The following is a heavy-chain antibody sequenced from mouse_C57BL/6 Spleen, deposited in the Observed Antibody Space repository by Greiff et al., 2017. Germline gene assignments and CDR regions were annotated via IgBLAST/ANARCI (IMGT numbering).Heavy chain of an antibody. J-gene: IGHJ2*01. Sequence: QVQLQQPGAELVMPGASVKLSCTASGYTFTSYWMHWVKQRPGQGLEWIGEIYPTDGYTNYNQKFKDKSTLTADKSSSTAYMQLSSRPSEDSAVYYCARGGYPLRNFDYWGQGTTLTVSS. V-gene: IGHV1-69*01. D-gene: IGHD5-1-1*01. CDR2: IYPTDGYT. CDR1: GYTFTSYW. CDR3: ARGGYPLRNFDY.